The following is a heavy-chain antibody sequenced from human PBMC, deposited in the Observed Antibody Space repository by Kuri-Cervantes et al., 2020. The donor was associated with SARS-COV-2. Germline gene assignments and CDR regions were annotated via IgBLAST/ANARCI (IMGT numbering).Heavy chain of an antibody. V-gene: IGHV1-69*04. CDR3: ARVWYYYDSSGPPWYYYYGMDV. Sequence: SVKVSCKASGGTFSSYAISWVRQAPGQGLEWMGRIIPIFGITNYAQKFQGRVTITADKSTSTAYMELSSLRSEDTAVYYRARVWYYYDSSGPPWYYYYGMDVWGQGTTVTVSS. CDR2: IIPIFGIT. CDR1: GGTFSSYA. J-gene: IGHJ6*02. D-gene: IGHD3-22*01.